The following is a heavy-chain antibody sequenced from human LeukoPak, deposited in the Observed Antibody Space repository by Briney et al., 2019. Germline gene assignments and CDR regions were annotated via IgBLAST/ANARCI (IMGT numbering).Heavy chain of an antibody. Sequence: GGSLRLSCTVSGFTVSINSMSWVRQAPGKGLEWVSFIYSGGNTHYSDSVKGRFTISRDNSKNTLYLQMNSLRAEDTAVYYCARERITIFGVVGSWFDPWGQGTLVTVSS. V-gene: IGHV3-53*01. D-gene: IGHD3-3*01. CDR3: ARERITIFGVVGSWFDP. CDR1: GFTVSINS. J-gene: IGHJ5*02. CDR2: IYSGGNT.